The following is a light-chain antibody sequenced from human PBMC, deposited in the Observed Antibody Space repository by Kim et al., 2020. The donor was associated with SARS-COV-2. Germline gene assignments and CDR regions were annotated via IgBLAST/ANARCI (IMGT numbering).Light chain of an antibody. CDR2: AAS. Sequence: DIQMTQSPSSLSASVGDRVTITCRASQSITNYLNWYQQRPGKAPKLLIFAASSLQSGVPSRFSGSGSGTDFPLTISSLQPEDFATYYCQQSYKTPITFGQGTRLEI. CDR3: QQSYKTPIT. CDR1: QSITNY. J-gene: IGKJ5*01. V-gene: IGKV1-39*01.